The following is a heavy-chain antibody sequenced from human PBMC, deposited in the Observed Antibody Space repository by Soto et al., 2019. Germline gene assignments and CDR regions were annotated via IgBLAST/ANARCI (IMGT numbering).Heavy chain of an antibody. V-gene: IGHV4-59*01. Sequence: SETLSLTCTVSGGSISSYYWSWIRQPPGKGLEWIGYIYYSGSTNYNPSLKSRVTISVDTSKNQFSLKLSSVTAADTAVYYCASITLDYGADGWGQGTLVTVSS. CDR3: ASITLDYGADG. J-gene: IGHJ4*02. CDR2: IYYSGST. D-gene: IGHD4-17*01. CDR1: GGSISSYY.